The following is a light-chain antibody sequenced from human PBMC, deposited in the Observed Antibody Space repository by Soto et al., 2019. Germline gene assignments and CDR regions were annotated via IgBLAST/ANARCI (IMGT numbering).Light chain of an antibody. CDR1: QSVSNS. V-gene: IGKV3-11*01. J-gene: IGKJ1*01. CDR3: QRET. CDR2: DAS. Sequence: EIVLTHSPATLSLSPGDRASLSCRASQSVSNSLAWYQQRPGQAPRLLIHDASKRAAGIPARFSGSGSGTDFTLTISSLEPEDFAVYFWQRETFGQGPKVDIK.